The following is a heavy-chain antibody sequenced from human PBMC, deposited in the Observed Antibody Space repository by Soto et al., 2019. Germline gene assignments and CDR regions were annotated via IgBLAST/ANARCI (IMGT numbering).Heavy chain of an antibody. V-gene: IGHV5-10-1*01. CDR3: ARPRYYYGSGSYYYGMDV. CDR2: IDPSDSYT. CDR1: GYSFTSYW. D-gene: IGHD3-10*01. Sequence: GESQKISSKGSGYSFTSYWISWVRQMPGKGLEWMGRIDPSDSYTNYSPSFQGHVTISADNSISTAYLQWSSLKASDTAMYYCARPRYYYGSGSYYYGMDVWGQGTTVTVSS. J-gene: IGHJ6*02.